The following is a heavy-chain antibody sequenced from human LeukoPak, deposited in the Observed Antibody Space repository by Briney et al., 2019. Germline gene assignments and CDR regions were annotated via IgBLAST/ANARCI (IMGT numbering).Heavy chain of an antibody. CDR3: ARGGGGTYYDFWSGYYSPILFDY. CDR2: IYYSGST. Sequence: PSETLSLTCTVSGGSISSYYWSWIRQPPGKGLEWIGYIYYSGSTNYNPSLKSRVTISVDTSKNQFSLKLSSVTAADTAVYYCARGGGGTYYDFWSGYYSPILFDYWGQGTLVTVSS. D-gene: IGHD3-3*01. V-gene: IGHV4-59*01. J-gene: IGHJ4*02. CDR1: GGSISSYY.